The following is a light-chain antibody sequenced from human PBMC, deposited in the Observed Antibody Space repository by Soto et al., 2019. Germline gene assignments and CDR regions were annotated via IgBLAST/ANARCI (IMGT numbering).Light chain of an antibody. CDR2: EES. CDR1: QAVPNN. Sequence: DIHFTQSPSLPSSFLGGRVTLPCRPSQAVPNNMAWYQQKPGKPPKLLIYEESTLHSGVQSRFSGRKSGTQFTLTIESLQPEDFATYYCQQVKTYPRTFGGGTKVDIK. CDR3: QQVKTYPRT. J-gene: IGKJ4*01. V-gene: IGKV1-9*01.